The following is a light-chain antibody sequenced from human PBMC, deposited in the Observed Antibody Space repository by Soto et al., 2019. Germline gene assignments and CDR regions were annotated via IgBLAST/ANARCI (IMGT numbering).Light chain of an antibody. CDR3: QQYNSYPWT. J-gene: IGKJ1*01. CDR2: TAS. CDR1: QNINRW. V-gene: IGKV1-5*03. Sequence: DFQMTQSPSTLSASVGDRVTITCRASQNINRWLAWYQQKPGKAPKLLIYTASRLEGGVPSRFSGSGSGTEFTLTISGLQPDDFATHYCQQYNSYPWTFGQGTKVEIK.